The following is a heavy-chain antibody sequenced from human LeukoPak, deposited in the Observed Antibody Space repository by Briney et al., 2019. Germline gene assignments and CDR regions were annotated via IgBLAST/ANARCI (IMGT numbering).Heavy chain of an antibody. CDR3: ARPAAGIHQWYDGY. Sequence: SGGSLRLSCAASGFTFSSYWMSWVRQAPGRGLEWEANIKQDGSEKYYVDSVRGRFTISRDNAKNSLYLQMNSLRAEDTAVYYCARPAAGIHQWYDGYWGQGTLVTVSS. CDR1: GFTFSSYW. D-gene: IGHD5-18*01. J-gene: IGHJ4*02. V-gene: IGHV3-7*01. CDR2: IKQDGSEK.